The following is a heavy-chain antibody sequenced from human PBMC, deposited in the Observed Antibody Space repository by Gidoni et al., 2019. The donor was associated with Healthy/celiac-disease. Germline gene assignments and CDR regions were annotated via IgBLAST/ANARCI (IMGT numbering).Heavy chain of an antibody. CDR2: IYYSGST. CDR1: GGSISSSSSY. D-gene: IGHD4-17*01. V-gene: IGHV4-39*01. Sequence: QLQLQESGPGLVKPSETLSLTCTVSGGSISSSSSYWGWIRQPPGKGLEWIGSIYYSGSTYYNPSLKSRVTISVDTSKNQFSLKLSSVTAADTAVYYCARLMGDGDPIVGWFDPWGQGTLVTVSS. CDR3: ARLMGDGDPIVGWFDP. J-gene: IGHJ5*02.